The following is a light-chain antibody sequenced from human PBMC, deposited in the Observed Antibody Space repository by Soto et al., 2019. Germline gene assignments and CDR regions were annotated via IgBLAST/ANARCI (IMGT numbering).Light chain of an antibody. Sequence: EIVLTQSPATLSLSPGERATLSCRASQTVSSYFAWYQQKPGQAPRLLIYDVSDRSTGSPARFSGSGSGTDFTLTISSLEPEDFAVYYCQQRSNWPRITFGGGTKVEIK. V-gene: IGKV3-11*01. CDR2: DVS. CDR1: QTVSSY. CDR3: QQRSNWPRIT. J-gene: IGKJ4*01.